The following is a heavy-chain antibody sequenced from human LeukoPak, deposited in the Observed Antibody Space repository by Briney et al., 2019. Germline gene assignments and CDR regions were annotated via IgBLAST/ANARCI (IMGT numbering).Heavy chain of an antibody. V-gene: IGHV1-18*03. CDR2: ISAYNGNT. CDR3: ARVGATTELDY. Sequence: ASVKVSCKASGYTFTSYGISWVRQAPGQGLEWMGWISAYNGNTNYAQKLQGRVTMTTDTSTSTAYMELSSLRSEDMAVYYCARVGATTELDYWGQGTLVTVSS. J-gene: IGHJ4*02. D-gene: IGHD1-26*01. CDR1: GYTFTSYG.